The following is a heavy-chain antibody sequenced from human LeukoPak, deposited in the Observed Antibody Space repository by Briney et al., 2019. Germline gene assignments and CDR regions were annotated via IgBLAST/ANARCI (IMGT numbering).Heavy chain of an antibody. CDR3: AKDRAAVNDPDAFDI. V-gene: IGHV3-23*01. J-gene: IGHJ3*02. CDR1: GFTFSSYA. CDR2: ISGSGGST. Sequence: GESLRLSCAASGFTFSSYAMSWVRQAPGKGLEWVSAISGSGGSTYYADSVKGRFTISRDNSKNTLYLQMNSLRAEDTAVYYCAKDRAAVNDPDAFDIWGQGTMVTVSS. D-gene: IGHD6-13*01.